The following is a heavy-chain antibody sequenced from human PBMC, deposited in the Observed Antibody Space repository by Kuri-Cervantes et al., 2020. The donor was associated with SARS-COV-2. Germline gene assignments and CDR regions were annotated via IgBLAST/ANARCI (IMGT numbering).Heavy chain of an antibody. J-gene: IGHJ5*02. Sequence: GESLKISCAASGFTFSSYAMSWVRQAPGKGLEWVSAISGSGGTIYYADSVKGRFTISRDNAKNSLYLQMNSLRAEDTAVYYCARDQGKQQRGWAWGQGTLVTVSS. CDR2: ISGSGGTI. D-gene: IGHD6-13*01. V-gene: IGHV3-23*01. CDR3: ARDQGKQQRGWA. CDR1: GFTFSSYA.